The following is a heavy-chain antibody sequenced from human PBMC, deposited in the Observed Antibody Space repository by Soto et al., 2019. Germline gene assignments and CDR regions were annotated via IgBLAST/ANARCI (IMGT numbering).Heavy chain of an antibody. CDR1: GGSFSGYY. D-gene: IGHD3-3*01. J-gene: IGHJ5*02. CDR3: VRRNLVLRFLEWLPNWFDP. V-gene: IGHV4-34*01. Sequence: SESLSLTCAVYGGSFSGYYWSWIRQPPGKGLEWIGEINHSGSTNYNPSLKSRVTISVDTSKNQFSLKLSSVTAADTAVYYCVRRNLVLRFLEWLPNWFDPWGQGTLVTVS. CDR2: INHSGST.